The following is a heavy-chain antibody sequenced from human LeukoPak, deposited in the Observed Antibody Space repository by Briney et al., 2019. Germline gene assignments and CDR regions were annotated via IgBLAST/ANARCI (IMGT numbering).Heavy chain of an antibody. CDR1: GGSISSSKYY. CDR2: IYYSGSA. J-gene: IGHJ4*02. D-gene: IGHD3-10*01. CDR3: ARDARVQKWFGEVIMTTTYYFDD. V-gene: IGHV4-39*07. Sequence: SETLSLTCTVSGGSISSSKYYWGWIRQPPGKGLEWIGSIYYSGSAYYNPSLKSRVTVSVDTSKNQFSLKLSSVTAADTAVYYCARDARVQKWFGEVIMTTTYYFDDWGQGTLVTVSS.